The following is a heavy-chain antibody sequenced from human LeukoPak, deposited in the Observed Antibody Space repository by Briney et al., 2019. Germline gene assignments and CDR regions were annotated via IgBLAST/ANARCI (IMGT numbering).Heavy chain of an antibody. CDR3: ARVDIVVVPAAIHYYYYYYMDV. V-gene: IGHV3-48*01. CDR2: ISSSSSTI. CDR1: GFTFSSYS. Sequence: GRSLRLSCAASGFTFSSYSMNWVRQAPGKGLEWVSYISSSSSTIYYADSVKGRFTISRDNAKNSLYLQMNSLRAEDTAVYYCARVDIVVVPAAIHYYYYYYMDVWGKGTTVTVSS. D-gene: IGHD2-2*02. J-gene: IGHJ6*03.